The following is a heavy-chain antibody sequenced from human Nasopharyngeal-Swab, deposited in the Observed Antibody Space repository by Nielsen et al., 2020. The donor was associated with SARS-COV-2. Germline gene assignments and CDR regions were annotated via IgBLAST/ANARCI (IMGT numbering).Heavy chain of an antibody. CDR1: GGTFTSYA. D-gene: IGHD3-9*01. Sequence: ASVKVSCKASGGTFTSYAMNWVRQAPGQGLEWMGWINTNTGNPTYAQGFTGRFVFSLDTSVSTAYLQISSLKAEDTAVYYCARESYDILTGPSYYYGMDVWGQGTTVTVSS. J-gene: IGHJ6*02. CDR3: ARESYDILTGPSYYYGMDV. CDR2: INTNTGNP. V-gene: IGHV7-4-1*02.